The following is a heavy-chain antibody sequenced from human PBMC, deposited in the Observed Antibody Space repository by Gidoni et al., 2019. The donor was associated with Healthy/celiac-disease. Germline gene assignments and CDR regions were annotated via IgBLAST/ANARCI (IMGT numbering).Heavy chain of an antibody. CDR3: AKDGSVLLWFGEFTD. CDR1: GFTFSSYG. J-gene: IGHJ4*02. V-gene: IGHV3-30*18. CDR2: ISYDGSNK. D-gene: IGHD3-10*01. Sequence: QVQLVESGGGVVQPGRSLRLSCAASGFTFSSYGMHWVRQAPGKGLEWVAVISYDGSNKYYADSVKGRFTISRDNSKNTLYLQMNSLRAEDTAVYYCAKDGSVLLWFGEFTDWGQGTLVTVSS.